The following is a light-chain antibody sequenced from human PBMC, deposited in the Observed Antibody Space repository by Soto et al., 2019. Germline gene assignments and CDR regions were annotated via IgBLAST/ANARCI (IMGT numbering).Light chain of an antibody. CDR1: AGEVTSGYY. CDR2: SVN. Sequence: QAVVTQEPSLTVSPGGTVTLTCASSAGEVTSGYYPNWVRQKPGQAPRTLIYSVNNKHSWTPARFSGSLLGGKATLTLSGAHFEDEADYYCLVYFSGAWVFGGGTKLTVL. J-gene: IGLJ3*02. V-gene: IGLV7-43*01. CDR3: LVYFSGAWV.